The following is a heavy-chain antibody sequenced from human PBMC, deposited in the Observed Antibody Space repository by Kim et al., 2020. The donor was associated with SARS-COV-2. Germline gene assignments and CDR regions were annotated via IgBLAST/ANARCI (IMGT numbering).Heavy chain of an antibody. CDR1: GFTFTSSA. CDR3: AASKTAILEWVS. Sequence: SVKVSCKASGFTFTSSAVQWVRQARGQRLECIGWIVVGSSNTNYAQKFQERVTITRDMSTSTAYMELSSLRSEDTAVYYCAASKTAILEWVSWGQGTLV. J-gene: IGHJ5*02. D-gene: IGHD3-3*01. CDR2: IVVGSSNT. V-gene: IGHV1-58*01.